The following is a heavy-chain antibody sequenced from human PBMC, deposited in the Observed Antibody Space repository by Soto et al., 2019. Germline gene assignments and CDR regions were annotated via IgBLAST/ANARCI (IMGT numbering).Heavy chain of an antibody. CDR1: GYTFTSYG. Sequence: ASVKVSCKASGYTFTSYGISWVRQAPGQGLEWMGWISAYNGDTNYAQKLQGRVTMTTDTYTSTAYMELRSLRSDDKAVYYCARDPHDLWSAYWRNIASWAAFDIGG. J-gene: IGHJ3*02. CDR3: ARDPHDLWSAYWRNIASWAAFDI. D-gene: IGHD3-3*01. V-gene: IGHV1-18*04. CDR2: ISAYNGDT.